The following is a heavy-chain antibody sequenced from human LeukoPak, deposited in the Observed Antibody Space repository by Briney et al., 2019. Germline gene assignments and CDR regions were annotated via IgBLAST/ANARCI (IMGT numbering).Heavy chain of an antibody. CDR1: GFTFSSYA. CDR2: ISGSGGST. D-gene: IGHD2-21*01. CDR3: AKGYDESYCGGDCYFDY. J-gene: IGHJ4*02. V-gene: IGHV3-23*01. Sequence: GGSLRLSCAASGFTFSSYAMSWDRQAPGKGLEWVLAISGSGGSTYYADSVKGRFTISRDNSKNTLYLQMNSLRAEDTAVYYCAKGYDESYCGGDCYFDYWGQGTLVTVSS.